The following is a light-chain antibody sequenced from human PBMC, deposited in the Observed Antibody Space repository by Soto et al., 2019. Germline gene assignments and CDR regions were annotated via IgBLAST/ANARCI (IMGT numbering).Light chain of an antibody. CDR1: SSDVGIYNL. J-gene: IGLJ2*01. CDR3: CSYAGSSTV. Sequence: QSALTQPASVSGSPGQSITISCTGTSSDVGIYNLVSWYQQHPGKAPKLMIYEVSKRPSGISNRFSGSKSGNTASLTISGLQAEDEADYSCCSYAGSSTVFGGGTKLTVL. CDR2: EVS. V-gene: IGLV2-23*02.